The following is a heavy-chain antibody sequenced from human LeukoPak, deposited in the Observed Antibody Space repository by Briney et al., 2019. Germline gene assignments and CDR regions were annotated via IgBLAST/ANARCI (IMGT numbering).Heavy chain of an antibody. D-gene: IGHD4-11*01. CDR2: INPNSGGT. CDR1: GYTFTGYY. Sequence: ASVKVSCRISGYTFTGYYVHWVRQAPGQGLEWMGWINPNSGGTNYAQKFQGRVTMTRDTSISTAYMELSRLRSDDTAVYYCARGTIVYFDYWGQGTLVTVSS. V-gene: IGHV1-2*02. CDR3: ARGTIVYFDY. J-gene: IGHJ4*02.